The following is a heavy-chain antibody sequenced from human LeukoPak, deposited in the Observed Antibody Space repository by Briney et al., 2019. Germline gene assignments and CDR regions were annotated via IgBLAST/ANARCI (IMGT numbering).Heavy chain of an antibody. V-gene: IGHV1-69*13. Sequence: SVKVSCKASGGTFSSYAISWVRQAPGQGLEWMGGIIPIFGTANYAQKFQGRVTITADESTSTAYMELSSLRSEDTAMYYCARVDWNYPYVFDYWGQGTLVTVSS. CDR3: ARVDWNYPYVFDY. J-gene: IGHJ4*02. CDR1: GGTFSSYA. D-gene: IGHD1-7*01. CDR2: IIPIFGTA.